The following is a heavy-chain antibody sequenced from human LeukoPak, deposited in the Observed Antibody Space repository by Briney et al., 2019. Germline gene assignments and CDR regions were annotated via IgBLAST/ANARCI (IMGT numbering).Heavy chain of an antibody. CDR3: ARGFWEYAFDI. V-gene: IGHV4-59*01. CDR2: MHFSGST. D-gene: IGHD3-10*01. J-gene: IGHJ3*02. CDR1: GGSFSGCY. Sequence: SETLSLTCAVYGGSFSGCYWSWIRQPPGKGLEWIGYMHFSGSTNYNPSLKSRITISVDTSKNQFSLKLSSVTAADTAVYYCARGFWEYAFDIWGQGTMVTVSS.